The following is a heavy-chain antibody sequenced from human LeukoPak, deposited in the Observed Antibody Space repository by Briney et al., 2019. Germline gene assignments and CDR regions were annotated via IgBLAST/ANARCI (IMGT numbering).Heavy chain of an antibody. CDR1: GYTFTGYY. CDR2: INHNSGGT. V-gene: IGHV1-2*06. D-gene: IGHD4-11*01. Sequence: ASVKVSCKASGYTFTGYYMHWVRQAPGQGLEWMGRINHNSGGTNYAQKFQGRVTMTRDTSISTAYMELSRLRSDDTAVYYCARDSPHDYSNMWGQGTLVTVSS. J-gene: IGHJ4*02. CDR3: ARDSPHDYSNM.